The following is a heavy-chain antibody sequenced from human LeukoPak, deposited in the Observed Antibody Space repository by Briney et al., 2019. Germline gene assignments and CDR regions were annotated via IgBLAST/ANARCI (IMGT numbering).Heavy chain of an antibody. CDR1: GYTFTSYY. V-gene: IGHV1-46*01. CDR2: INPSGGST. CDR3: ARDRVRTIIGVVIHYGMDV. Sequence: ASVKVSCKASGYTFTSYYMHWVRQAPGQGLEWMGIINPSGGSTSYAQKFQGRVTMTRDTSTSTVYMELSSLRSEDTAVYYCARDRVRTIIGVVIHYGMDVWGQGTTVTVSS. D-gene: IGHD3-3*01. J-gene: IGHJ6*02.